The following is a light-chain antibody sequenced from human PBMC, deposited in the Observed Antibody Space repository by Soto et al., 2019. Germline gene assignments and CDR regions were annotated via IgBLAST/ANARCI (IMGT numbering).Light chain of an antibody. CDR3: QQYYSYPIT. J-gene: IGKJ5*01. Sequence: ALPMTPSPSSPSASTGDRGTIPCRASQGISSYLAWYQQKPGKAPKLLIYAAYTLQSGVPSRFSGSGSGTDFTLTISCLQSEDFATYYCQQYYSYPITFGQGTRREIK. V-gene: IGKV1-8*01. CDR1: QGISSY. CDR2: AAY.